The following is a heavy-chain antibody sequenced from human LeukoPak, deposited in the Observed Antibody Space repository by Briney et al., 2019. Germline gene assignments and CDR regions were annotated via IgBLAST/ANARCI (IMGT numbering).Heavy chain of an antibody. Sequence: GRSLRLSCAASGFTFSSYAMHWVRQAPGKGLEWVAVISYDGSNKYYVDSVKGRFTVSRDNSKNTLYLQMNSLRAEDTAVYYCAKDRGSSSSWYDYWGQGTLVTVSS. J-gene: IGHJ4*02. D-gene: IGHD6-13*01. CDR3: AKDRGSSSSWYDY. CDR2: ISYDGSNK. V-gene: IGHV3-30-3*01. CDR1: GFTFSSYA.